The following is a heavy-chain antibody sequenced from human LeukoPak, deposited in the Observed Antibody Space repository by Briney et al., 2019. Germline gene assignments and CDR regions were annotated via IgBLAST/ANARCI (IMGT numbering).Heavy chain of an antibody. J-gene: IGHJ4*02. Sequence: GGSLRLSCAASGFTFSSYGMHWVRQAPGKGLEWVAVIWYDGSNKYYADSVKGRFTISRDNSKNTLYLQTNSLRAEDTAVYYCAKELVWGSYRYYFDYWGQGTLVTVSS. CDR3: AKELVWGSYRYYFDY. CDR1: GFTFSSYG. D-gene: IGHD3-16*02. V-gene: IGHV3-33*06. CDR2: IWYDGSNK.